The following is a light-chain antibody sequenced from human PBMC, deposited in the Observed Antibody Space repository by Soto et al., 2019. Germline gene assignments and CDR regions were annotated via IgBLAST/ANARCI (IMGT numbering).Light chain of an antibody. CDR2: GAS. CDR1: ESISSSY. V-gene: IGKV3-20*01. J-gene: IGKJ2*01. Sequence: EIVLTQFPGTLSLSPGESATLSCRTSESISSSYLAWYQQRPGQPPRLFIYGASKTATGIPDRFSGSGSGPDFTLSISRLEPEDFGMYYCQQYSASPRTFGQGTKLEIK. CDR3: QQYSASPRT.